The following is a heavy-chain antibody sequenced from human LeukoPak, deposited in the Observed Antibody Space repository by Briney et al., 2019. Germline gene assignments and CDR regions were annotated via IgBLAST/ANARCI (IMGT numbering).Heavy chain of an antibody. D-gene: IGHD1-1*01. V-gene: IGHV4-4*02. CDR3: ARVNINNWHSCDY. J-gene: IGHJ4*02. CDR2: IYHSGSP. Sequence: SGTLSLTCAVSGGSISSNNWWGWVRQPPGKGLEWIGEIYHSGSPNYNPSLKSQVTISVDKSRNHFSLNLSSVTAADTAVYYCARVNINNWHSCDYWGQGTLVTVSS. CDR1: GGSISSNNW.